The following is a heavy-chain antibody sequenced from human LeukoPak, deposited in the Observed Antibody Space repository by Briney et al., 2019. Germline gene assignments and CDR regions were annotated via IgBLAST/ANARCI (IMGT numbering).Heavy chain of an antibody. CDR3: ARENSGWFDP. J-gene: IGHJ5*02. V-gene: IGHV3-33*01. CDR1: GFTFSSYG. CDR2: IWYDGSNK. Sequence: QPGRSLRLSCPASGFTFSSYGMHWVRQAPGKGLEWVAVIWYDGSNKYYADSVKGRFTISRDNSKNTLYLQMNSLRAEDTAVYYCARENSGWFDPGAREPWSPSPQ. D-gene: IGHD4-23*01.